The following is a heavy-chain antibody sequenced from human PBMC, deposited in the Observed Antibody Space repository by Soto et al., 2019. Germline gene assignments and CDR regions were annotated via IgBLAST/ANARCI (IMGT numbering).Heavy chain of an antibody. J-gene: IGHJ5*02. CDR2: LLRSGSST. V-gene: IGHV3-23*01. D-gene: IGHD4-17*01. CDR1: GFTFRSYA. CDR3: AKDAVSGDGVWLLDS. Sequence: GGCLRLSCGASGFTFRSYAMSWARQAPGKGLEWVSSLLRSGSSTYYADSVKGRFTISSDISANSLYLQMDSLRAEDTAVYYCAKDAVSGDGVWLLDSWVPGTVVTVS.